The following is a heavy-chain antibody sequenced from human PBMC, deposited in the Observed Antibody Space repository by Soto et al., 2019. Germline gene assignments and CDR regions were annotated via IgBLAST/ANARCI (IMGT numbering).Heavy chain of an antibody. D-gene: IGHD2-2*01. V-gene: IGHV5-51*01. CDR1: GYSFSSYW. CDR3: ARQCSSTSCHSYYYGMDV. Sequence: GESLKISCKGSGYSFSSYWSGWVRQMPGKGLEWMGIIYPGDSDTRYSPSFQGQVTISADKSISTAYLQWSSLKASDIAMYYCARQCSSTSCHSYYYGMDVWGQGTTVTVS. J-gene: IGHJ6*02. CDR2: IYPGDSDT.